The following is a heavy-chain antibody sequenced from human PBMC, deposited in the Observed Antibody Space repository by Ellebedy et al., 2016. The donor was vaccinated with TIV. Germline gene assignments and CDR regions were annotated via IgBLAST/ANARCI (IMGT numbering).Heavy chain of an antibody. V-gene: IGHV3-30*02. J-gene: IGHJ6*02. CDR2: IRYDGSNK. Sequence: GESLKISCAASGFTFSSSGMHWVRQAPGKGLEWVAFIRYDGSNKYYADSVKGRFTISRDNSKNTLYLQMNSLRSEDTAVYYCARSSKRGIIFYYYYGMDVWGQGTTVTVSS. D-gene: IGHD3-10*01. CDR1: GFTFSSSG. CDR3: ARSSKRGIIFYYYYGMDV.